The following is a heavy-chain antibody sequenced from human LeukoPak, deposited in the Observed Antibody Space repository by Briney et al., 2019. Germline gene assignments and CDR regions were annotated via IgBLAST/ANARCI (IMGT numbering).Heavy chain of an antibody. D-gene: IGHD3-9*01. J-gene: IGHJ4*02. Sequence: SETLSLTCTVPGGSISSGGYYWSWIRQHPGKGLEWIGYIYYSGSTYYNPSLKSRVTISVDTSKNQFSLKLSSVTAADTAVYYCARGRATGYVDYWGQGTLVTVSS. CDR1: GGSISSGGYY. V-gene: IGHV4-31*03. CDR3: ARGRATGYVDY. CDR2: IYYSGST.